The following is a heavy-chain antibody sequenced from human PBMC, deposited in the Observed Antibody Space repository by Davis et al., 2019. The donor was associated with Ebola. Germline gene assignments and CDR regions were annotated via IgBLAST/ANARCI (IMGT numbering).Heavy chain of an antibody. CDR2: INPNSGGT. J-gene: IGHJ4*02. CDR3: ATKFVDLIDY. V-gene: IGHV1-2*06. CDR1: GYTFTGYY. Sequence: AASVKVSCKASGYTFTGYYMHWVRQAPGQGLEWMGRINPNSGGTNYAQKFQGRVTMTRDTSISTAYMELSSLRSEDTAVYYCATKFVDLIDYWGQGTLVTVSS. D-gene: IGHD1/OR15-1a*01.